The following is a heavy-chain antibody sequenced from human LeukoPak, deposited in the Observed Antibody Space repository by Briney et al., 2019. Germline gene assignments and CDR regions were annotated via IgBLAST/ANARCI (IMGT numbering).Heavy chain of an antibody. V-gene: IGHV3-30*02. CDR2: IRYDGSNK. D-gene: IGHD5-24*01. CDR3: AKDGGEMATIDYYYYMDV. J-gene: IGHJ6*03. CDR1: GFTFSSYG. Sequence: PGGFLTLSCAASGFTFSSYGMHWVRQAPGKGLEWVAFIRYDGSNKYYADSVKGRFTISRDNSKNTLYLQMNSLRAEDTAVYYCAKDGGEMATIDYYYYMDVWGKGTTVTVSS.